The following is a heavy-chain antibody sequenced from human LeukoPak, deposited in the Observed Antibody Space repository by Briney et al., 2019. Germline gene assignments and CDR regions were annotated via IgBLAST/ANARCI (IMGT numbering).Heavy chain of an antibody. V-gene: IGHV5-51*01. CDR1: GYLFPNYW. Sequence: GEPLHISCEAPGYLFPNYWIGWVRQVPGKGLDWMGLIHPGDSHTRYSPSFQGQVTISVAKSITTTYLQWSSLQASDTAIYFCARVVVVTSTHWYFDFWGRGSLVTVFS. J-gene: IGHJ2*01. CDR3: ARVVVVTSTHWYFDF. CDR2: IHPGDSHT. D-gene: IGHD2-21*02.